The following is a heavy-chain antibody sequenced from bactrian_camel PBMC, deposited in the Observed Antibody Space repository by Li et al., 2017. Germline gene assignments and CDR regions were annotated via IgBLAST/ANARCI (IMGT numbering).Heavy chain of an antibody. J-gene: IGHJ4*01. Sequence: HVQLVESGGGTAQTGGSLRLSCVASGDTKDYCMAWFRQAPGKEREGVAVLDNVGSTNYADSVKGRFTISRDNAKNTLYLQMNSLKAEDTAVYYCATPFESAPYSDYESWARGRGTQVTVS. D-gene: IGHD4*01. V-gene: IGHV3S55*01. CDR3: ATPFESAPYSDYESWA. CDR1: GDTKDYC. CDR2: LDNVGST.